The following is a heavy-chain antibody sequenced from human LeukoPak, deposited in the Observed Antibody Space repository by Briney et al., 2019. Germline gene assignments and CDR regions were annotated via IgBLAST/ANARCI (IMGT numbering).Heavy chain of an antibody. CDR1: GYTFTGPY. J-gene: IGHJ4*02. CDR2: INTNSGAT. Sequence: ASVKVSCKASGYTFTGPYIHWRRQAPGQGVERMGWINTNSGATKYVQKFQGRVTVTRDTSISTTYMDLSRLRSDDTAVYYCARKGEDYGDYDYWGQGTLVTVSS. V-gene: IGHV1-2*02. CDR3: ARKGEDYGDYDY. D-gene: IGHD4-17*01.